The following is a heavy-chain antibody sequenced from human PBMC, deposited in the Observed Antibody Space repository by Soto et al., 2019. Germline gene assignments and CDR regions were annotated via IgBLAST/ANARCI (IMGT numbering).Heavy chain of an antibody. CDR1: GYTFTSYD. Sequence: ASVKVSCKASGYTFTSYDINWGRQATGQGLEWMGWMNPNSGNTGYAQKFQGRVTMTRNTSISTAYMELISLRSEDTAVYYCARGRIQLWLRGRYYFDYWGQGTLVTVSS. CDR3: ARGRIQLWLRGRYYFDY. D-gene: IGHD5-18*01. V-gene: IGHV1-8*01. J-gene: IGHJ4*02. CDR2: MNPNSGNT.